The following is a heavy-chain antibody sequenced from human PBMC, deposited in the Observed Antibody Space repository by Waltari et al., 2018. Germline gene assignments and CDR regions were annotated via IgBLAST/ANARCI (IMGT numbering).Heavy chain of an antibody. Sequence: EVQLVESGGGLVKPGGSFRLSCAASGFTFSRFWMSWVRQAPGKGLEWVANIYQDGTVTNYVDSVKGRFTTSRDNARNSLYLQMNSLRVDDTAVYYCVRDDDGGMGAVWGQGTTVTVSS. V-gene: IGHV3-7*01. CDR1: GFTFSRFW. J-gene: IGHJ6*02. D-gene: IGHD3-16*01. CDR3: VRDDDGGMGAV. CDR2: IYQDGTVT.